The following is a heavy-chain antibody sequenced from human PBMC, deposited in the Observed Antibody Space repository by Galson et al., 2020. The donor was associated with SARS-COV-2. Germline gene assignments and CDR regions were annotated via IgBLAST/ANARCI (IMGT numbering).Heavy chain of an antibody. CDR1: GFAVSNHY. V-gene: IGHV3-53*01. Sequence: GESLKISCAASGFAVSNHYMSWVRQAPGKGLEWVSVLYSGGNTYYADSVEGRFTISRDNSKNTLYLQMNSLRAEDTAVYYCAKLGMYSSSWFDYWGQGTLVSVSS. D-gene: IGHD6-13*01. J-gene: IGHJ4*02. CDR2: LYSGGNT. CDR3: AKLGMYSSSWFDY.